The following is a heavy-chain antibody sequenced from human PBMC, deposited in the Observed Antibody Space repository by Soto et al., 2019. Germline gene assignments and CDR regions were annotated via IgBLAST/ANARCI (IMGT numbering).Heavy chain of an antibody. CDR1: GGSISSYY. Sequence: LETLSLTCTVSGGSISSYYWSWIRQPPGKGLEWIGYIYYSGSTNYNPSLKSRVTISVDTSKNQFSLKLSSVTAADTAVYYCARGYYDILTGYYTLDAFDIWGQGTMVT. CDR2: IYYSGST. D-gene: IGHD3-9*01. CDR3: ARGYYDILTGYYTLDAFDI. V-gene: IGHV4-59*01. J-gene: IGHJ3*02.